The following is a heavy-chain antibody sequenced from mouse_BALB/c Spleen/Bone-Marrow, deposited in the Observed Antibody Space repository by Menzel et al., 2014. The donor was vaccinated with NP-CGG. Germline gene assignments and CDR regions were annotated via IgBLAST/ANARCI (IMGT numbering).Heavy chain of an antibody. CDR2: ISSGGGST. V-gene: IGHV5-12-1*01. CDR3: ATHYYGRFDY. D-gene: IGHD1-2*01. Sequence: EVMLVESGGGLVKPGGSLKLSCAASGFGFSSSDMSWVRQTPEKRLEWVAYISSGGGSTYYPDTVKGRFTISRDNAKNTLYLQMSSLKSEDTAMYYCATHYYGRFDYWGQGTTLIVSS. J-gene: IGHJ2*01. CDR1: GFGFSSSD.